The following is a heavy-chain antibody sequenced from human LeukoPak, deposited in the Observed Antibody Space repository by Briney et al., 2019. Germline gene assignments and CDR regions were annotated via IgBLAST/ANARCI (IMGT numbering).Heavy chain of an antibody. CDR2: MSPNSGDT. CDR1: GYTFTGHY. CDR3: ARAAIAVAGDYHYHYMDV. Sequence: WASVKVSCKASGYTFTGHYMHWVRQAPGQGLEWMGWMSPNSGDTDYAQRFQGRVTMTRDTSISTAYMELSRLTSDDTAVYYCARAAIAVAGDYHYHYMDVWGKGTTVTVSS. J-gene: IGHJ6*03. D-gene: IGHD6-19*01. V-gene: IGHV1-2*02.